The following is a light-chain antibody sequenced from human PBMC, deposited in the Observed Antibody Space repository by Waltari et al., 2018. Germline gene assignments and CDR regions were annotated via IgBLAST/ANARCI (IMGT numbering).Light chain of an antibody. V-gene: IGKV3-15*01. CDR1: QSVSSN. CDR2: GAS. Sequence: EIVMTQSPATLSVSPGERATLSCRASQSVSSNLAWYQQKPGQAPRLLIYGASTRATGIPARFSGSGSGTEFTLTISSLQSEDFAVYYCQQYKFPYTFGQGTKLEIK. J-gene: IGKJ2*01. CDR3: QQYKFPYT.